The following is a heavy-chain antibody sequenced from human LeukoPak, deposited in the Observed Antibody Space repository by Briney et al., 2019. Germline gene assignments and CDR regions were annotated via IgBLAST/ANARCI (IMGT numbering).Heavy chain of an antibody. CDR3: ARGGKLWFGESYYFDY. CDR2: IIPIFGTA. J-gene: IGHJ4*02. V-gene: IGHV1-69*13. Sequence: GASVKVSCKASGYTFTSYGISWVRQAPGQGLEWMGGIIPIFGTANYAQKFQGRVTITADESTSTAYMELSSLRSEDTAVYYCARGGKLWFGESYYFDYWGQGTLVTVSS. CDR1: GYTFTSYG. D-gene: IGHD3-10*01.